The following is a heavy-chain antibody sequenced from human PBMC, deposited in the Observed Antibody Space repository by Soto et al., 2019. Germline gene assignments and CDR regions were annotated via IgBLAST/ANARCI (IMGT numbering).Heavy chain of an antibody. Sequence: QVQLVQSGAEVKKPGASVKVSCETSGYTFTTYDISWVRQAPGQGLEWLGWISAYSGDKKYAQKFQGRVTMTTDTSTITASMELRSLRSDDTAIYYCTRTPRGAATFDYWGQGTLVTVSS. CDR2: ISAYSGDK. D-gene: IGHD2-15*01. J-gene: IGHJ4*02. V-gene: IGHV1-18*01. CDR1: GYTFTTYD. CDR3: TRTPRGAATFDY.